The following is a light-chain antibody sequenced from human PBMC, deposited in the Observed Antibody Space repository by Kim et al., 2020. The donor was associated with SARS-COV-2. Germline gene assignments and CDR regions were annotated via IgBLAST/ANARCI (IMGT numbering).Light chain of an antibody. V-gene: IGKV4-1*01. CDR3: QQYYRTPCT. J-gene: IGKJ2*02. CDR1: QTVLNSSNNRDY. Sequence: RATLNCQSGQTVLNSSNNRDYLAWYQQKPGQPPRLIIYWASLRESETPDRCSGSGSGTDFTLTSRSLQAEDVAIYCCQQYYRTPCTSGQGTKLAIK. CDR2: WAS.